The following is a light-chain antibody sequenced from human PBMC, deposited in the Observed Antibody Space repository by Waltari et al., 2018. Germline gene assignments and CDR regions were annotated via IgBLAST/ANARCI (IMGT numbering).Light chain of an antibody. CDR1: ELDDNY. Sequence: QELTQPPSVSVSSGQTASITCSGDELDDNYTFWYQQKPGQSPVVVIFQDQKRPSGIPERFSGANSGNTATLTISGTQAMDESDYYCQAWEIGTGVWVFGGGTKLTVL. CDR3: QAWEIGTGVWV. V-gene: IGLV3-1*01. CDR2: QDQ. J-gene: IGLJ3*02.